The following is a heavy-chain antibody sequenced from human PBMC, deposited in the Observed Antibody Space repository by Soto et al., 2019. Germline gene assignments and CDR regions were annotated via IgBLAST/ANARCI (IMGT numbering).Heavy chain of an antibody. CDR3: ARGADIVVVPAHYYYYYMDV. V-gene: IGHV1-8*01. Sequence: GASVKVSCKTSGYTFTSYDINCVRQTNGQGLELIGWMNPNSGNTGYAQKFQGRVTMTRNTSISTAYMELSSLRSEDTAVYYCARGADIVVVPAHYYYYYMDVWGKGTTVTVSS. J-gene: IGHJ6*03. D-gene: IGHD2-2*01. CDR1: GYTFTSYD. CDR2: MNPNSGNT.